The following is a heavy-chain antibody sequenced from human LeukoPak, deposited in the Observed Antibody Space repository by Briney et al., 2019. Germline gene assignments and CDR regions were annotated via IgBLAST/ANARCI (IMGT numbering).Heavy chain of an antibody. CDR3: ARDQDYHYGSGSYSGFDYYYYMDL. CDR1: GGSISSYY. Sequence: SETLSLTCTVSGGSISSYYWSWIRQPAGKGLEWIGRMYISGSTNYNPSLKSRVTMSVDTSKNQFSLKLSSVTAADTAVYYCARDQDYHYGSGSYSGFDYYYYMDLWGKGTTVTVSS. D-gene: IGHD3-10*01. J-gene: IGHJ6*03. V-gene: IGHV4-4*07. CDR2: MYISGST.